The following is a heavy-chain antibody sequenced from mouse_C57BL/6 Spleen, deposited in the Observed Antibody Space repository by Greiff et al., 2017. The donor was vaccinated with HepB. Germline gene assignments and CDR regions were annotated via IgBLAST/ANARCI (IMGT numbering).Heavy chain of an antibody. V-gene: IGHV1-81*01. CDR1: GYTFPSYG. D-gene: IGHD2-3*01. J-gene: IGHJ1*03. Sequence: VMLVESGAELARPGASVKLSCKASGYTFPSYGISWVKQRTGQGLEWIGEIYPRSGNTYYNEKFKGKATLTADKSSSTAYMELRSLTSEDSAVYFCARWLLSYWYFDVWGTGTTVTVSS. CDR3: ARWLLSYWYFDV. CDR2: IYPRSGNT.